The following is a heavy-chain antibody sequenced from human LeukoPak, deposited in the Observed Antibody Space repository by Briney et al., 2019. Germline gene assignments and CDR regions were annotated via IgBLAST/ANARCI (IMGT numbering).Heavy chain of an antibody. CDR1: GFTFDDYA. J-gene: IGHJ4*02. Sequence: PGGSLRLSFAASGFTFDDYAMHWVRQAPGKGLEWVSGISWNSGSIGYADSVKGRFTISRDNAKNSLYLQMNSLRAEDTAVYYCASSYGARSYWGQGTLVTVSS. CDR3: ASSYGARSY. V-gene: IGHV3-9*01. CDR2: ISWNSGSI. D-gene: IGHD3-16*01.